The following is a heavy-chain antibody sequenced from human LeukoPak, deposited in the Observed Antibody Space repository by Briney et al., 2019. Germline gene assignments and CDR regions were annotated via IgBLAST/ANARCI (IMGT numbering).Heavy chain of an antibody. Sequence: ASVKVSCKASGYTFTSYGISWVRQAPGQGLEWMGWISAYNGNTNYAQKLQGRVTITRDTSASTAYMELSSLRSEDTAVYYCARDRLRWLQLTPFDYWGQGTLVTVSS. D-gene: IGHD5-24*01. J-gene: IGHJ4*02. V-gene: IGHV1-18*01. CDR1: GYTFTSYG. CDR2: ISAYNGNT. CDR3: ARDRLRWLQLTPFDY.